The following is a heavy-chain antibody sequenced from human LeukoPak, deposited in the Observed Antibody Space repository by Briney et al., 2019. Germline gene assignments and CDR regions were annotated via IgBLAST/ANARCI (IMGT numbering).Heavy chain of an antibody. CDR3: ATLSSAYCYDSTYNWFDP. D-gene: IGHD3-22*01. CDR1: GYTLTELS. CDR2: FDPEDGET. J-gene: IGHJ5*02. V-gene: IGHV1-24*01. Sequence: GASAKVSCKVSGYTLTELSMHWVRQAPGKGLEWMGGFDPEDGETIYAQKFQGRVTMTEDTSTDTAYMELSSLRSEDTAVYYCATLSSAYCYDSTYNWFDPWGQGTLVTVSS.